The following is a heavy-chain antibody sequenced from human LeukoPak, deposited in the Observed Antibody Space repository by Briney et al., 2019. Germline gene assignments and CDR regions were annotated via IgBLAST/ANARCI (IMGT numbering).Heavy chain of an antibody. CDR1: GGSFSGYY. D-gene: IGHD3-10*01. CDR2: INHSGST. CDR3: ARMRDYYGSGSYYNSSYPSSWYFDL. J-gene: IGHJ2*01. V-gene: IGHV4-34*01. Sequence: PPETLSLTCAVYGGSFSGYYWSWIRQPPGKGLEWIGEINHSGSTNYNPSLKSRVTISVDTSKNQFSLKLSSVTAADTAVYYCARMRDYYGSGSYYNSSYPSSWYFDLWGRGTLVTVSS.